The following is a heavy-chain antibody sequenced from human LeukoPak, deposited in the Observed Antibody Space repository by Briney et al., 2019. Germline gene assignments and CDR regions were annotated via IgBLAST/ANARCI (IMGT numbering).Heavy chain of an antibody. J-gene: IGHJ4*02. D-gene: IGHD3-16*01. V-gene: IGHV4-59*01. CDR1: GVSISNYY. CDR2: ISYTGSR. Sequence: SETLSLTCTVSGVSISNYYWTWIRQPPGKGLEWIGYISYTGSRNYNTSLKSRVTISIDTSMNQFSLNLSSVTAADTAVYYCARVGRGDYTWGSYSFDYWGQGTLVTVSA. CDR3: ARVGRGDYTWGSYSFDY.